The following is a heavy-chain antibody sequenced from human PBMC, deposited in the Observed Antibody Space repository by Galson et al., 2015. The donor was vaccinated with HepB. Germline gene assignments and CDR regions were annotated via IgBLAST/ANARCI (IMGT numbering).Heavy chain of an antibody. D-gene: IGHD3-16*01. CDR1: GFTFLAYE. V-gene: IGHV3-48*03. Sequence: SLRLSCAASGFTFLAYEMSWVRLAPGKGLEWISYITTSGSTIYYADSVKGRFTFSRDNAKHSLYLQMTSLRVEDTAVYYCARDKGRRLWRDVGYIDYWGQGVVVTVSS. J-gene: IGHJ4*02. CDR3: ARDKGRRLWRDVGYIDY. CDR2: ITTSGSTI.